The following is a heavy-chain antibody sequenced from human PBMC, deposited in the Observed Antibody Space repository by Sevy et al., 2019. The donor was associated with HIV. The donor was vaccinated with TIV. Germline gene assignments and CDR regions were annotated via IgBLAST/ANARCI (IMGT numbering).Heavy chain of an antibody. J-gene: IGHJ4*02. CDR3: AILGVDCVSTNCYGMRSLSFDF. Sequence: GGSLRLSCAASGFTFSSFAMHWVRQAPGKGLEWVAVISYDGSSKYYPDSVKGRFTIARDNAKNTLYLQMNRLRPEDTAVYFCAILGVDCVSTNCYGMRSLSFDFWGQGTLVTVSS. CDR2: ISYDGSSK. D-gene: IGHD2-2*01. V-gene: IGHV3-30-3*01. CDR1: GFTFSSFA.